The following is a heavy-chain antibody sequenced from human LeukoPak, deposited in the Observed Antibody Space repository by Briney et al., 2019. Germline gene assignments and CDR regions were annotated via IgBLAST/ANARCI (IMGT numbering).Heavy chain of an antibody. J-gene: IGHJ4*02. CDR1: GYTFTAQY. Sequence: GASVKVSCKASGYTFTAQYIHWVRQAPGQGLEWMGWINPNSGDTNYAQKFQVRVTMTRDTSISTAYMELSRLTSDDTAVYYCAKEGYDGSYFRLDFWGQGTLVTVSS. CDR3: AKEGYDGSYFRLDF. CDR2: INPNSGDT. D-gene: IGHD1-26*01. V-gene: IGHV1-2*02.